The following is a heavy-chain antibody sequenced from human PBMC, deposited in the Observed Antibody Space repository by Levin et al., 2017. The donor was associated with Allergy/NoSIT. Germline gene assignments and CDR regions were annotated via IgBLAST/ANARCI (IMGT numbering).Heavy chain of an antibody. D-gene: IGHD3-10*01. J-gene: IGHJ4*02. V-gene: IGHV3-30*18. Sequence: PGGSLRLSCAASGFTFSSYGMHWVRQAPGKGLEWVAVISYDGSNKYYADSVKGRFTISRDNSKNTLYLQMNSLRAEDTAVYYCAKAIWFGELSPFDYWGQGTLVTVSS. CDR1: GFTFSSYG. CDR2: ISYDGSNK. CDR3: AKAIWFGELSPFDY.